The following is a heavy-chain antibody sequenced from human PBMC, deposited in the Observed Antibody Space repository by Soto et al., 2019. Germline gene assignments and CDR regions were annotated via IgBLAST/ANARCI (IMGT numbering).Heavy chain of an antibody. V-gene: IGHV1-18*01. CDR2: VSASNGKT. CDR3: AREAFGVQASWFDP. D-gene: IGHD3-10*01. CDR1: GYIFTTYS. J-gene: IGHJ5*02. Sequence: QIQLVQSGSEVRMPGASVQVSCKASGYIFTTYSITWVRQAPGQGLEWMGWVSASNGKTNYAQKFEDRVTMTTDTSTTTAYMELRSLRSDDTAVYYCAREAFGVQASWFDPWGQGTLVTVSS.